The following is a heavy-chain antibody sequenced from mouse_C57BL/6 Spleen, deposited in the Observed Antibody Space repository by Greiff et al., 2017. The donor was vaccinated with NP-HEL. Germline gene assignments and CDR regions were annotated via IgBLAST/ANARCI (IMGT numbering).Heavy chain of an antibody. CDR1: GYTFTDYY. D-gene: IGHD1-1*01. J-gene: IGHJ1*03. CDR3: ARFQGYGSNYGGYFDV. CDR2: INPNNGGT. V-gene: IGHV1-26*01. Sequence: EVQLQQSGPELVKPGASVKISCKASGYTFTDYYMNWVKQSHGKSLEWIGDINPNNGGTSYNQKFKGKATLTVDKSSSTAYMELRSLTSEDSAIYYCARFQGYGSNYGGYFDVWGTGTTVTVSS.